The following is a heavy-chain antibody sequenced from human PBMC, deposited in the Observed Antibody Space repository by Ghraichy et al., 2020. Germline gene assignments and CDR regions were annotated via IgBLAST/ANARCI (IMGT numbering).Heavy chain of an antibody. CDR3: ARVLRSCVWGSCYLDL. V-gene: IGHV1-2*06. D-gene: IGHD3-16*01. CDR2: INPNSGGT. J-gene: IGHJ2*01. CDR1: GYTFTGYY. Sequence: ASVKVSCKASGYTFTGYYMHWVRQAPGQGLEWMGRINPNSGGTNYAQKFQGRVTMTRDTSISTAYMELSRLRSDDTAVYYCARVLRSCVWGSCYLDLWGRGTLVTVSS.